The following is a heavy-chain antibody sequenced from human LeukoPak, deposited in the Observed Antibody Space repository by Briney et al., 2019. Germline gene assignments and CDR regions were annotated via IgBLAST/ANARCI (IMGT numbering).Heavy chain of an antibody. D-gene: IGHD3-22*01. J-gene: IGHJ4*02. CDR3: ARGAYYYED. Sequence: GGSLRLSCAASGFTFSSYWMNWARQAPGKGLEWVASINHNGNVNYYVDSVKGRFTISRDNAKNSLYLQMSNLRAEDTAVYYCARGAYYYEDWGQGTLVTVSS. CDR1: GFTFSSYW. V-gene: IGHV3-7*01. CDR2: INHNGNVN.